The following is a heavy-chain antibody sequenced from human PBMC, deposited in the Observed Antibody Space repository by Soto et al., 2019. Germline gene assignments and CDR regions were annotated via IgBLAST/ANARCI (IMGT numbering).Heavy chain of an antibody. CDR2: ISYDGSNK. Sequence: GGSLRLSCAASGFTFSSYAMHWVRQAPGKGLEWVAVISYDGSNKYYADSVKGRFTISRDNSKNTLYLQMNSLRAEDTAVYYCARDTGYVTTVTTSLDYWGQGTLVTVSS. CDR1: GFTFSSYA. CDR3: ARDTGYVTTVTTSLDY. D-gene: IGHD4-17*01. J-gene: IGHJ4*02. V-gene: IGHV3-30-3*01.